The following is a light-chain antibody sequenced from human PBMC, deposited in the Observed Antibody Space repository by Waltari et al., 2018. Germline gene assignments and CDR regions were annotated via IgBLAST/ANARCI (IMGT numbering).Light chain of an antibody. V-gene: IGKV1-39*01. Sequence: DIQMTQSPSSLSASVGDRVTITCRASQSISSYLNWYQQKPGKAPKLLIYAASSLQSGVRSRFSGSGSATDFTLTISSLQAEDFATYYCQQSYSTPLTFGGGTKVEIK. CDR2: AAS. CDR1: QSISSY. J-gene: IGKJ4*01. CDR3: QQSYSTPLT.